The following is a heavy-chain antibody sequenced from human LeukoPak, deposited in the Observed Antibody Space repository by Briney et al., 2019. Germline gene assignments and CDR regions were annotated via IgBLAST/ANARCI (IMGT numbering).Heavy chain of an antibody. CDR3: ARVTACSGGSCYRYEY. V-gene: IGHV7-4-1*02. J-gene: IGHJ4*02. D-gene: IGHD2-15*01. CDR2: INTNTGNP. Sequence: APVKVSCKASGYIFTSYAMNWVRQAPGQGLEWMGRINTNTGNPTYAQGFTGRFVFSLDTSVSTAYLQISSLKAEDTALYYCARVTACSGGSCYRYEYWGQGTLVTVSS. CDR1: GYIFTSYA.